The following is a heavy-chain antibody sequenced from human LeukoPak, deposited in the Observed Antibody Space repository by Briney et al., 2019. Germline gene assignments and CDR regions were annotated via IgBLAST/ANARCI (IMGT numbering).Heavy chain of an antibody. CDR3: AKDSSSGWYKTFDY. CDR1: GFTFSSYA. V-gene: IGHV3-30-3*01. Sequence: GGSLRLSCAASGFTFSSYAMHWVRQAPGKGLEWVAVISYDGSNENYADSVKGRFTISRDNAKNSLYLQMNSLRAEDTALYYCAKDSSSGWYKTFDYWGQGTLVTVSS. CDR2: ISYDGSNE. J-gene: IGHJ4*02. D-gene: IGHD6-19*01.